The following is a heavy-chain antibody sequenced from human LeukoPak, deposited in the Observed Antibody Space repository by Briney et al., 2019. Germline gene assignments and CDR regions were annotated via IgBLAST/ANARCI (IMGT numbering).Heavy chain of an antibody. CDR1: GGSISSSSYY. V-gene: IGHV4-39*07. Sequence: KSSETLSLTCTVSGGSISSSSYYWGWIRQPPGKGLEWIGSIYYSGSTYYNPSLKSRVTISVDTSKNQFSLKLSSVTAADTAVYYCARGYYYDSSGYTYYFDYWGQGTLVTVSS. D-gene: IGHD3-22*01. J-gene: IGHJ4*02. CDR3: ARGYYYDSSGYTYYFDY. CDR2: IYYSGST.